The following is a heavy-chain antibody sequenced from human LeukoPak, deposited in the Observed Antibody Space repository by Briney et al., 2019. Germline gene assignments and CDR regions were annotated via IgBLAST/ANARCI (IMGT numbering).Heavy chain of an antibody. CDR3: ARAPHIYYYYYMDV. Sequence: SETLPLTCTVSGGSISSSSYYWGWIRQPPGKGLEWIGSIYYSGSTYYNPSLKSRVTISVDTSKNQFSLKLSSVTAADTAVYYCARAPHIYYYYYMDVWGKGTTVTISS. CDR2: IYYSGST. CDR1: GGSISSSSYY. J-gene: IGHJ6*03. V-gene: IGHV4-39*01.